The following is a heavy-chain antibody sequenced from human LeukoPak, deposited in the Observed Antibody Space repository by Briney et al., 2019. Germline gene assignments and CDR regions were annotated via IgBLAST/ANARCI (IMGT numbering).Heavy chain of an antibody. CDR2: IYFNGNT. CDR1: GGSITNYY. Sequence: SETLSLTCTVSGGSITNYYWSWTRQPAGKGLEWIGRIYFNGNTDYNPNNPPLKSRVTMSVDTSKNQFSLKLNSVTAADTAVYYCARGVTAATNKAFDIWGQGTMVTVSS. CDR3: ARGVTAATNKAFDI. J-gene: IGHJ3*02. V-gene: IGHV4-4*07. D-gene: IGHD2-21*02.